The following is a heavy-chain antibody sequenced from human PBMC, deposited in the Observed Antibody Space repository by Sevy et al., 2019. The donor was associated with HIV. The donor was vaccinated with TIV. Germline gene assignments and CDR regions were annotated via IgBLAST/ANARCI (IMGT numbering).Heavy chain of an antibody. J-gene: IGHJ4*02. D-gene: IGHD5-12*01. CDR2: IYYSGST. CDR3: ARRSLDGYNSGIEDYDY. CDR1: GGSISSSSYY. V-gene: IGHV4-39*01. Sequence: SETLSLTCTVSGGSISSSSYYWGWIRQPPGKGLEWIGSIYYSGSTYYNPSLKSRVTISVDTSKNQFSLKLSSVTAADTAVYYCARRSLDGYNSGIEDYDYWGQGTLVTVSS.